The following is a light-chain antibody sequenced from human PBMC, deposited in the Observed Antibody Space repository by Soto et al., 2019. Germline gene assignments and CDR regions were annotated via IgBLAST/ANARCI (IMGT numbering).Light chain of an antibody. J-gene: IGKJ4*01. V-gene: IGKV1-39*01. Sequence: DIQMTQSPSSLSASLRDRVTITCRAGQRISNFLNWYQQKPGKAPKLLIYGASTLQGGVPSRFSGSGSGTDFTLTISSREPEDFATYYCQQSYNTPPTFGAGTKVEI. CDR3: QQSYNTPPT. CDR2: GAS. CDR1: QRISNF.